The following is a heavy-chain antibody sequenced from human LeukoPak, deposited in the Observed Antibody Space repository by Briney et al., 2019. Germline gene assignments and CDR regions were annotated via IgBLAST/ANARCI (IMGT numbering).Heavy chain of an antibody. D-gene: IGHD3-3*01. Sequence: GASVKVSCKASGYTFTSYYMHWVRQAPGQGLEWMGIINPSGGSTSYAQKFQGRVTMTRDTSTSTVYMELSSLRSEDTAVYYCARDQVPYYDFWSGYLSDAFDIWGQGTMVTVSS. J-gene: IGHJ3*02. V-gene: IGHV1-46*01. CDR1: GYTFTSYY. CDR3: ARDQVPYYDFWSGYLSDAFDI. CDR2: INPSGGST.